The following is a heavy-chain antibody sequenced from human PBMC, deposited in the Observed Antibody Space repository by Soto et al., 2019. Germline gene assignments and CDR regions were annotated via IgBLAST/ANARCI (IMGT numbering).Heavy chain of an antibody. J-gene: IGHJ4*02. V-gene: IGHV1-18*01. Sequence: GASVKVSCKASGYTFTSYGISWVRQAPGQGLEWMGWISAYNGNTNYAQKLQGRVTMTTDTSTSTAYMELRSLRSDDTAVYYCATNPGYEFLEWLLAFDYWGQGILVTVSS. CDR2: ISAYNGNT. CDR3: ATNPGYEFLEWLLAFDY. D-gene: IGHD3-3*01. CDR1: GYTFTSYG.